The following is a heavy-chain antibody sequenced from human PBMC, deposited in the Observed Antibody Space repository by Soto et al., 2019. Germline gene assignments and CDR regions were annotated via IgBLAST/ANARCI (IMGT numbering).Heavy chain of an antibody. CDR2: MNPNNANT. CDR1: GYTFTSYD. J-gene: IGHJ4*02. CDR3: ARYIGGSSSGDY. V-gene: IGHV1-8*01. D-gene: IGHD6-6*01. Sequence: QVQLVQSGAEVKKPGASVKVSCKASGYTFTSYDINWVRQATGPGLEWMGWMNPNNANTGYAQKFQGRVTMTRNTYISRAYMELSSLRAEDTAVYFCARYIGGSSSGDYWGQGTLVAVSS.